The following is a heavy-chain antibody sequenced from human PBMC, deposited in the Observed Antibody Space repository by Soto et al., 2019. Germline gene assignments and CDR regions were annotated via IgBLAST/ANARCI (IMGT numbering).Heavy chain of an antibody. J-gene: IGHJ6*02. D-gene: IGHD1-20*01. Sequence: QVQLQESGPGLVKPSGTLSLTCVVSGASISDSHWWTWVRQPPGKGLEWIGEMFHSGSTNYNPTLKSRVTISIDNSRDQFSLNLNSVTAADTAVYYCAKNNDYAIYAWGQGTTVTVSS. CDR1: GASISDSHW. V-gene: IGHV4-4*02. CDR3: AKNNDYAIYA. CDR2: MFHSGST.